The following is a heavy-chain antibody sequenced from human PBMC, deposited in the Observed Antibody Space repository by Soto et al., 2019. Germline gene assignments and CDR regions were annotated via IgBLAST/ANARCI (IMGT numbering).Heavy chain of an antibody. D-gene: IGHD6-13*01. CDR2: IYHSGST. Sequence: SETLSLTCAVSSGSISSSNWWSWVRQPPGRGLEWIGEIYHSGSTNYNPSLKSRVTISVDKSKNQFSLKLSSVTAADTAVYYCARRVSYYYYMDVWGKGTTVTVS. V-gene: IGHV4-4*02. CDR1: SGSISSSNW. CDR3: ARRVSYYYYMDV. J-gene: IGHJ6*03.